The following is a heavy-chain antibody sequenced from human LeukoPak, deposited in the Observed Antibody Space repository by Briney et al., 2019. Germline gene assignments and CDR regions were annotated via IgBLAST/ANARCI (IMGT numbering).Heavy chain of an antibody. Sequence: GGSLRLSCAASGFSFSSFAMTWVRQAPGKGLEWVSSITGGHYPTYNTDSVKGRFTISRDNSKNTLYLQMNSLRADDTAVYYCTKDPNGDYVGAFDPWGQGTLVTVSS. CDR2: ITGGHYPT. D-gene: IGHD4-17*01. CDR3: TKDPNGDYVGAFDP. J-gene: IGHJ5*02. CDR1: GFSFSSFA. V-gene: IGHV3-23*01.